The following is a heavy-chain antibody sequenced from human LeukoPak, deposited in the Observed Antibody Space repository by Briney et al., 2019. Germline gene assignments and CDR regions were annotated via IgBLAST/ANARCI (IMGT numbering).Heavy chain of an antibody. D-gene: IGHD4-11*01. J-gene: IGHJ5*02. CDR2: INSDGSST. CDR1: GFTFSSYW. Sequence: GGSLRLSCAASGFTFSSYWMHWVRQAPGKGLVWVSRINSDGSSTSYADSVKGRFTISRDNSKNTLYLQMISLRAEDTAVYYCAKDRYSNYGNWFDPWGQGTLVTVFS. V-gene: IGHV3-74*01. CDR3: AKDRYSNYGNWFDP.